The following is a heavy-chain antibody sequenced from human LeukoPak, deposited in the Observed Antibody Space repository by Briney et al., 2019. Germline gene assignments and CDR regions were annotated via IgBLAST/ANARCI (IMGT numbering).Heavy chain of an antibody. CDR3: ARDGARLTTFDY. CDR2: INSDGSST. CDR1: GFTFSSYW. V-gene: IGHV3-74*01. Sequence: GGSLRLSCAASGFTFSSYWMHWVRQAPGKGLVWVSRINSDGSSTSYADSVKGRFTISRDNAKNSLYLQMNSLRDEDTAVYYCARDGARLTTFDYWGQGTLVTVSS. J-gene: IGHJ4*02. D-gene: IGHD4/OR15-4a*01.